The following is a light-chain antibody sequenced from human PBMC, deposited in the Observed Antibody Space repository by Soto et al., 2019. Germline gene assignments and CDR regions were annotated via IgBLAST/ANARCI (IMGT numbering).Light chain of an antibody. CDR1: QSISIF. J-gene: IGKJ1*01. CDR2: EAS. Sequence: DIQMTQSPSSLSASVGDRVTITCRASQSISIFLNWYQQKPGKAPNLLTYEASSLHSGVPSRFSGTGSGTDFTLTISSLQPEDFATYFCQQSSTTPWTFGHGTKVEIK. V-gene: IGKV1-39*01. CDR3: QQSSTTPWT.